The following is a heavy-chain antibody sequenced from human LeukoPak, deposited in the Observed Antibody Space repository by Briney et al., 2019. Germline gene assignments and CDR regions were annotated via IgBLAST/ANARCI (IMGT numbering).Heavy chain of an antibody. D-gene: IGHD1-26*01. V-gene: IGHV3-30*18. J-gene: IGHJ4*02. CDR3: AKDSGSYFTSGVRDY. CDR2: ISYDGSNK. CDR1: GFTFSSYG. Sequence: GGSLRLSCAASGFTFSSYGMHWVRQAPGKGLEWVAVISYDGSNKYYADSVKGRFTISRDNSKNTLYLQMNSLRAEDTAVYYCAKDSGSYFTSGVRDYWGQGTLVIVSS.